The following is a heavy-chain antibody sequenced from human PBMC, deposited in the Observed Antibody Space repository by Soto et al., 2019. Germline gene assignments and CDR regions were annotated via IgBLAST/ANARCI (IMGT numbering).Heavy chain of an antibody. CDR2: MNPNSGNT. J-gene: IGHJ5*02. CDR3: AGEVRWFGESFDP. V-gene: IGHV1-8*01. Sequence: QVQLVQSGAEVKKPGASVKVSCKASGYTFTSYDINWVRQATGQGLEWMGWMNPNSGNTGYAQKFQGRVTMTRNTSISTAYMELSSLGSEDTAVYYCAGEVRWFGESFDPWGQGTLVTVSS. D-gene: IGHD3-10*01. CDR1: GYTFTSYD.